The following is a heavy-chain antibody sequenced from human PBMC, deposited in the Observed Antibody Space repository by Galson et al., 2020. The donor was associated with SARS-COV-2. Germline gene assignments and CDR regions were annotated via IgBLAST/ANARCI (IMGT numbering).Heavy chain of an antibody. J-gene: IGHJ4*02. V-gene: IGHV1-3*01. CDR3: ARGLVSSVTN. CDR2: INAGNGNT. D-gene: IGHD4-17*01. CDR1: GYTFTSYA. Sequence: ASVKVSCKASGYTFTSYAMHWVRQAPGQRLEWMGWINAGNGNTKHSQKFQGRVTITRDTSASTAYMELSSLRSEDTAVYYCARGLVSSVTNWGQGTLVTVSS.